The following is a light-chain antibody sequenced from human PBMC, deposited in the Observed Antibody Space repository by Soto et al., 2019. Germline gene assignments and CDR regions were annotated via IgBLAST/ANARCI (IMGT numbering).Light chain of an antibody. CDR1: SSDVGAYNF. CDR3: SSYTISRTYV. J-gene: IGLJ1*01. Sequence: QSALTQPASVSGSPGQSITISCTGTSSDVGAYNFVSWHQQHPGKAPKLIIYNVYDRPSGISYRFSGSKSGNTASLTISGLQGEDDADYYCSSYTISRTYVFGTGTKVTVL. V-gene: IGLV2-14*03. CDR2: NVY.